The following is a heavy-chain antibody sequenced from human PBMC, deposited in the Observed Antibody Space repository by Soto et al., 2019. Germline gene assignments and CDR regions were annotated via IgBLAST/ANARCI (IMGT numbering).Heavy chain of an antibody. CDR1: GYTFTSYA. Sequence: DSLQVSCKASGYTFTSYAMHWVRQAPGQRLEWMGWINAGNGNTKYSQKFQGRVTITRDTSASTAYMELSSLRSEDTAVYYCAREAGTTPHYYYYYGMDVWGNGTTVTVSS. J-gene: IGHJ6*04. CDR2: INAGNGNT. CDR3: AREAGTTPHYYYYYGMDV. V-gene: IGHV1-3*01. D-gene: IGHD1-7*01.